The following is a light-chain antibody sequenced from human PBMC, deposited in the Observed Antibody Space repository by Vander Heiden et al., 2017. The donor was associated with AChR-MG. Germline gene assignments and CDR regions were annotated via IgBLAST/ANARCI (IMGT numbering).Light chain of an antibody. CDR1: QSISSY. CDR3: QQSYSTPGFT. Sequence: FQMTQSPSSLSASVGDRVTITCRASQSISSYLNWYQQKPGKAPKLLIYAASSLQSGVPSRFSGSGSGTDFTLTISSLQPEDFATYYCQQSYSTPGFTFGPGTKVDIK. J-gene: IGKJ3*01. CDR2: AAS. V-gene: IGKV1-39*01.